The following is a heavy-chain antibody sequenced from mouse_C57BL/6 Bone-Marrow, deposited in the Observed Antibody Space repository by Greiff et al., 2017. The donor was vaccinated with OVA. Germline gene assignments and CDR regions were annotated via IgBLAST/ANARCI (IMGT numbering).Heavy chain of an antibody. CDR3: ARDFLYYYAMDY. D-gene: IGHD1-1*01. CDR1: GFTFSDYG. CDR2: ISSGSSTI. Sequence: EVQLMESGGGLVKPGGSLKLSCAASGFTFSDYGMHWVRQAPEKGLEWVAYISSGSSTIYYAATVKGRFTISRANTKNTLFQKMTSLRSEETAMDYCARDFLYYYAMDYWGQGTSVTVSS. J-gene: IGHJ4*01. V-gene: IGHV5-17*01.